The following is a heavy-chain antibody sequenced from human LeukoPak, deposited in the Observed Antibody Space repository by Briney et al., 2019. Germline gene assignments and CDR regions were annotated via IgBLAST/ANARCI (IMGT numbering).Heavy chain of an antibody. CDR3: ARAPSEIGGYYPEYFRH. CDR2: IKSDGST. J-gene: IGHJ1*01. CDR1: GFTFSTYW. D-gene: IGHD3-22*01. Sequence: GGSLRLSCAASGFTFSTYWMHWVRQAPGKGLGWVSRIKSDGSTNYADSVKGRFTISRDNAKNTVSLQMNSLRPEDTGVYYCARAPSEIGGYYPEYFRHWGQGALVTVSS. V-gene: IGHV3-74*01.